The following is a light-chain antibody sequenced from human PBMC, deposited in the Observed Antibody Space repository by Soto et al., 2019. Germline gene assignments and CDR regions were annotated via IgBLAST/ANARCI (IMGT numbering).Light chain of an antibody. CDR1: QSVSNNY. Sequence: EIVLTPSTDPVSLSPGKSATLSYRPSQSVSNNYLAWYQQKPGQAPRLLIYGASNRATGIPDRFSGSGSGTDFTLTISRLEPEDFAVYYCQQYGSSGTFGQGTKVDIK. V-gene: IGKV3-20*01. J-gene: IGKJ1*01. CDR2: GAS. CDR3: QQYGSSGT.